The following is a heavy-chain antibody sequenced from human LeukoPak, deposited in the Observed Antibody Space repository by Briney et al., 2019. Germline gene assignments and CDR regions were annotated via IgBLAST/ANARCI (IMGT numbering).Heavy chain of an antibody. J-gene: IGHJ6*02. Sequence: PGGSLRLSCVASGFTFSSYVMHWVRQAPGKGLEWVAVIWFDGSNYYYADSVKGRFTISRDNAKNSLYLQMNSLRAEDTAVYYCARDMKDYDSSGYYLSYYYYYGMDVWGQGTTVTVSS. V-gene: IGHV3-33*01. CDR2: IWFDGSNY. CDR1: GFTFSSYV. D-gene: IGHD3-22*01. CDR3: ARDMKDYDSSGYYLSYYYYYGMDV.